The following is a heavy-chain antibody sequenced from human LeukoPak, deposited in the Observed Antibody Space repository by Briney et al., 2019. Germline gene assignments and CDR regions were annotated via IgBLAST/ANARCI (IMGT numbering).Heavy chain of an antibody. V-gene: IGHV3-21*01. CDR3: ARESYYDSSGYSEGYMDV. J-gene: IGHJ6*03. CDR2: ISSSSSYI. D-gene: IGHD3-22*01. CDR1: GFTFSSYS. Sequence: GGSLRLSCAASGFTFSSYSMNWVRQAPGKGLEWVSSISSSSSYIYYADSVKGRFTISRDNAKNSLYLQMNSLRAEDTAVYYCARESYYDSSGYSEGYMDVWGKGTTVTVSS.